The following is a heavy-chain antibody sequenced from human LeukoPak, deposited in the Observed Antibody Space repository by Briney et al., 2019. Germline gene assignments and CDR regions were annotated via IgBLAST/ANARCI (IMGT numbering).Heavy chain of an antibody. V-gene: IGHV1-2*02. CDR2: INPNSGGT. CDR3: AGANLRFLEWLPFDY. Sequence: GASVKVSCKASGYTFTGYYMHWVRQAPGQGLEWMGWINPNSGGTNYAQKFQGRVTMTRDTSISTAYMELSRLRSDDTAAYYCAGANLRFLEWLPFDYWGQGTLVTVSS. J-gene: IGHJ4*02. D-gene: IGHD3-3*01. CDR1: GYTFTGYY.